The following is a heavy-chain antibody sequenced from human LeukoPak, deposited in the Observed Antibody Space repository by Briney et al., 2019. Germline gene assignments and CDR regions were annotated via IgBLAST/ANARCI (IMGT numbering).Heavy chain of an antibody. CDR2: ISAYNGNT. J-gene: IGHJ4*02. CDR3: ARDPDYSGYGYFDY. D-gene: IGHD5-12*01. V-gene: IGHV1-18*01. CDR1: GYTFTSYG. Sequence: ASVKVSCKASGYTFTSYGISWVRQAPGQGLEWMGWISAYNGNTNYALKLQGRVTMTTDTSTSTAYMELRSLRSDDTAVYYCARDPDYSGYGYFDYWGQGTLVTVSS.